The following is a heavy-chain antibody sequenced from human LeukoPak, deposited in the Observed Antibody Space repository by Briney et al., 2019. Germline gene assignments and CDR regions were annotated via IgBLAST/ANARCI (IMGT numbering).Heavy chain of an antibody. J-gene: IGHJ4*02. CDR1: GFTFSSYS. CDR2: ISSSSSTI. Sequence: GGSLRLSCAASGFTFSSYSMNWVRQAPGKGLEWVSYISSSSSTIYYADSVKGRFTISRDNAKNSLYLQMNSLRAEDTAVYYCARVDAGYGSGMIDYWGQGTLVTVSS. V-gene: IGHV3-48*04. CDR3: ARVDAGYGSGMIDY. D-gene: IGHD3-10*01.